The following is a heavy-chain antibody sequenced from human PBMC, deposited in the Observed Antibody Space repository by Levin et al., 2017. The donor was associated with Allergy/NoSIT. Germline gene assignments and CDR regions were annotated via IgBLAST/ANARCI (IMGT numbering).Heavy chain of an antibody. D-gene: IGHD5-12*01. CDR3: AKDPTGGYSGYEFRYFDL. CDR1: GVTFSTYP. J-gene: IGHJ2*01. CDR2: ITGSGGRT. V-gene: IGHV3-23*01. Sequence: PGGSLRLSCAASGVTFSTYPMNWVRQAPGKGLEWVSAITGSGGRTFYADSVRGRFTISRDNSKNTLYLQMNSLRAEDTPVYYCAKDPTGGYSGYEFRYFDLWGRGTLVTVSS.